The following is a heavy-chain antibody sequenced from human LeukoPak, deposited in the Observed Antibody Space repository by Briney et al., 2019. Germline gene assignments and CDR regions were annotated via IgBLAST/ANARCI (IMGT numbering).Heavy chain of an antibody. D-gene: IGHD3-22*01. Sequence: SETLSLTCTVSGGSISSYYWSWIRQPPGKGLEWIGYTYYSGSTNYNPSLKSRVTISVDTSKNQFSLKLSSVTAADTAVYYCARYRRNRDSSGYLSDWGQGTLVTVSS. CDR2: TYYSGST. CDR3: ARYRRNRDSSGYLSD. V-gene: IGHV4-59*01. CDR1: GGSISSYY. J-gene: IGHJ4*02.